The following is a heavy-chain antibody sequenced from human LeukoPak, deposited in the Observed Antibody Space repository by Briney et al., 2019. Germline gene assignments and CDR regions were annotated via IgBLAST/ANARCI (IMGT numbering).Heavy chain of an antibody. J-gene: IGHJ4*02. CDR1: GFTFSSYG. Sequence: GGSLRLSCAASGFTFSSYGMHWVRQAPGKGLEWVAVISYDGSNKYYADSVKGRFTISRDNSKNTLYLQMNSLRAEDTAVYYCAKDYYGSGSYGRSDYWGQGTLVTVSS. V-gene: IGHV3-30*18. CDR3: AKDYYGSGSYGRSDY. CDR2: ISYDGSNK. D-gene: IGHD3-10*01.